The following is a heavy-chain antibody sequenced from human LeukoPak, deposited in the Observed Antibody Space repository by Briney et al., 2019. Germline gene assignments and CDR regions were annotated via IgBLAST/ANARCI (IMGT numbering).Heavy chain of an antibody. Sequence: ASVKVSCKASGYTFTSYGISWVRQAPGQGLEWMGWISAYNGNTNYAQKFQGRVTMTRNTSISTAYMELSSLRSEDTAVYYCARVPAATKGNYYYGMDVWGQGTTVTVSS. D-gene: IGHD2-2*01. CDR3: ARVPAATKGNYYYGMDV. CDR2: ISAYNGNT. J-gene: IGHJ6*02. V-gene: IGHV1-18*01. CDR1: GYTFTSYG.